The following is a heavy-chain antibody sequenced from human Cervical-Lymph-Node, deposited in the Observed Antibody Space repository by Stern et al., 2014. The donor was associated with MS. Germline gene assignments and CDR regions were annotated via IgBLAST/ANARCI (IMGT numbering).Heavy chain of an antibody. CDR3: ARDQFTTSLDV. Sequence: VQLLESGPGLVKPSQTLSLTCTVSGGSVSSDNYYWTWIRQHPGKGLEWIGHIYYSGTTYYNPSLKSRVTISIDTSKNQFSLNLNSVTAADTAMYYCARDQFTTSLDVWGQGTTVTVSS. CDR1: GGSVSSDNYY. J-gene: IGHJ6*02. V-gene: IGHV4-31*03. CDR2: IYYSGTT. D-gene: IGHD2-2*01.